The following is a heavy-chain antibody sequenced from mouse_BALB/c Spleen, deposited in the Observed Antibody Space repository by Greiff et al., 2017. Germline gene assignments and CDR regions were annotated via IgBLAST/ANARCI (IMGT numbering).Heavy chain of an antibody. CDR3: ARAPIYDGYYGELY. D-gene: IGHD2-3*01. CDR2: IDPANGNT. Sequence: VQLQQSGAELVKPGASVKLSCTASGFNIKDTYMHWVKQRPEQGLEWIGRIDPANGNTKYDPKFQGKATITADTSSNTAYLQLSSLTSEDTAVYYCARAPIYDGYYGELYGGQGTTLTVSS. CDR1: GFNIKDTY. V-gene: IGHV14-3*02. J-gene: IGHJ2*01.